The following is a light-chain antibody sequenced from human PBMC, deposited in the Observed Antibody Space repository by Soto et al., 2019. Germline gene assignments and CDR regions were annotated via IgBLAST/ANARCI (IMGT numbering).Light chain of an antibody. CDR1: QSVSSNY. V-gene: IGKV3-20*01. Sequence: EIVLTQSPGTLSLSPGERATLSCRASQSVSSNYLAWYQQKPGQAPRLLIYGASSRATGIPDRFSGSGSGTDFTLTISRLETEDFAVFYCQQYGNSPPWTFGQGTKVEIK. CDR3: QQYGNSPPWT. CDR2: GAS. J-gene: IGKJ1*01.